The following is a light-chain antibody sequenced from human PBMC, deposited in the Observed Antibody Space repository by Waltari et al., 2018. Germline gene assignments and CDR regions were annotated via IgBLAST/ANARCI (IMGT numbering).Light chain of an antibody. CDR1: QVISNY. Sequence: DIQLTQSPSFLSASVRDRVTITCRASQVISNYSAWYQQKPGKAPKLLIYSASTLQSGVPSRFSGSGSGTEFSLTISSLQPEDFATYYCQQLNSYPLTFGGGTKVEI. CDR3: QQLNSYPLT. J-gene: IGKJ4*01. CDR2: SAS. V-gene: IGKV1-9*01.